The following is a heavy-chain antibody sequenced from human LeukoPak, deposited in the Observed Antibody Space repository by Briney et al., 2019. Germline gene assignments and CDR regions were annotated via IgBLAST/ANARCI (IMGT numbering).Heavy chain of an antibody. CDR2: IIPIFGTA. CDR3: ARQGEYYDFWSGYKKHYYYYYMDV. D-gene: IGHD3-3*01. CDR1: GGTSSSYA. Sequence: SVKVSCKASGGTSSSYAISWVRQAPGQGLEWMGGIIPIFGTANYAQKFQGRVTITADESTSTAYMELSSLRSEDTAVYYCARQGEYYDFWSGYKKHYYYYYMDVWGKGTTVTVSS. V-gene: IGHV1-69*13. J-gene: IGHJ6*03.